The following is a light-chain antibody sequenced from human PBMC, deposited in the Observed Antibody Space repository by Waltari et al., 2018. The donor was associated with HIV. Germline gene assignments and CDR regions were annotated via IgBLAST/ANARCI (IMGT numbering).Light chain of an antibody. CDR3: QQSNTLPWT. Sequence: DIKMTQSPFSLSSSGGDRVTLTCRAGETINTFLNWYQQKPGRAPQLLIDGASNLQGWVPSRFSGSGSGTDFTLTISSLQPEDFATYFCQQSNTLPWTFGQGTTVEVK. CDR1: ETINTF. CDR2: GAS. J-gene: IGKJ1*01. V-gene: IGKV1-39*01.